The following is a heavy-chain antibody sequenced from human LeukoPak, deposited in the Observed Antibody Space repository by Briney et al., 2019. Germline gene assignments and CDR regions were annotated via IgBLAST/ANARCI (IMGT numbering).Heavy chain of an antibody. V-gene: IGHV1-69*05. CDR3: ARGGVGASVYFDY. CDR1: GGTFSSYA. CDR2: IIPIFGTA. J-gene: IGHJ4*02. D-gene: IGHD1-26*01. Sequence: RASVKVSCKASGGTFSSYAISWVRQAPGQGLEWMGGIIPIFGTANYAQKFQGRVTITTDESTSTAYMELSSLRSEDTAVYYCARGGVGASVYFDYWGQGTLVTVSS.